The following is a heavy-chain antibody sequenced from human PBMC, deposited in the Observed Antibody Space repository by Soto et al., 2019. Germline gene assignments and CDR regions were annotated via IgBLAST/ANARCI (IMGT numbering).Heavy chain of an antibody. CDR3: ARVLGYERKNDAFDI. V-gene: IGHV3-48*03. J-gene: IGHJ3*02. D-gene: IGHD3-3*01. CDR2: ISSSGSTI. CDR1: GLTFSSYE. Sequence: PGGSLRLSCAASGLTFSSYEMNWVRQAPGKGLEWVSYISSSGSTIYYADSVKGRFTISRDNAKNSLYLQMNSLRAEDTAVYYCARVLGYERKNDAFDIWGQGTMVTVSS.